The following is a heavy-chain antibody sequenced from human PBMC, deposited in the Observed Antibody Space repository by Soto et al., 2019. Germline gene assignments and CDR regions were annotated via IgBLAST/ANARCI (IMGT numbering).Heavy chain of an antibody. V-gene: IGHV1-2*02. J-gene: IGHJ5*02. CDR3: ARAPYYYDSSGPPSS. Sequence: ASVKVSCKASGYTFTGYYMHWLRQAPGQGLEWMGWINPNSGGTNYAQKFQGRVTMTRDTSISTAYMELSRLRSDDTAVYYCARAPYYYDSSGPPSSWGQGTLVTVSS. CDR2: INPNSGGT. D-gene: IGHD3-22*01. CDR1: GYTFTGYY.